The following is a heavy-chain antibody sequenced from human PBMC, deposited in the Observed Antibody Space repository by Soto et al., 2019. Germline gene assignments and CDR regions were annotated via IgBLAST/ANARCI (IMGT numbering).Heavy chain of an antibody. Sequence: SETLSLTCTVSGGSISSSSYYWGWIRQPPGKGLEWIGSIYYSGSTYYNPSLKSRVTISVDTSKNQFSLKLSSVTAADTAVYYCARPRTGYYYYYYMDVWGKGTTVTVSS. J-gene: IGHJ6*03. CDR2: IYYSGST. D-gene: IGHD1-1*01. V-gene: IGHV4-39*01. CDR1: GGSISSSSYY. CDR3: ARPRTGYYYYYYMDV.